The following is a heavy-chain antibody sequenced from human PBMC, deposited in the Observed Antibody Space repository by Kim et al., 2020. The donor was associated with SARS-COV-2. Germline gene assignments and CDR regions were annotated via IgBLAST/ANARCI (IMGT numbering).Heavy chain of an antibody. CDR1: GFTFSSYA. Sequence: GGSLRLSCAASGFTFSSYAMSWVRQAPGKGLEWVSAISGSGGSTYYADSVKGRFTISRDNSKNTLYLQMNSLRAEDTAVYYCAKVPYTQDVAASGYFDYWGQGTLVTVSS. CDR2: ISGSGGST. D-gene: IGHD6-13*01. J-gene: IGHJ4*02. V-gene: IGHV3-23*01. CDR3: AKVPYTQDVAASGYFDY.